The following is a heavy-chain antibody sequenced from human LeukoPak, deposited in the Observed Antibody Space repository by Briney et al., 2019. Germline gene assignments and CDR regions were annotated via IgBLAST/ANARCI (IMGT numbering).Heavy chain of an antibody. Sequence: PGGSLRLSCAASGFTFSSYGMHWVRQAPGKGLEWVAGIWYDGSNKYYADSVKGRFTISRDNSKNTLYLQMNSLRAEDTAVYYCARDRRGYDYYYGMDVWGQGTTVTVSS. CDR3: ARDRRGYDYYYGMDV. D-gene: IGHD5-12*01. V-gene: IGHV3-33*01. CDR1: GFTFSSYG. J-gene: IGHJ6*02. CDR2: IWYDGSNK.